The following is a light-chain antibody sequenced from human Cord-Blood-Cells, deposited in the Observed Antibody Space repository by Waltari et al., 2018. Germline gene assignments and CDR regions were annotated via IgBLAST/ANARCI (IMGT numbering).Light chain of an antibody. CDR1: QSVSSSY. CDR2: GAS. CDR3: QQYGSSWT. J-gene: IGKJ1*01. V-gene: IGKV3-20*01. Sequence: EIVLTQSPGTLSFSPGERATLSYRASQSVSSSYLAWYQQKPGQAPRLLIYGASSRATGIPDRFSGSGSGTDFTLTISRLEPEDFAVYYCQQYGSSWTFGQGTKVEIK.